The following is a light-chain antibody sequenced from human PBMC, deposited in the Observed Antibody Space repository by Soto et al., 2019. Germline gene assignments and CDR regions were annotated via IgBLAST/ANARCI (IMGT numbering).Light chain of an antibody. CDR3: QHYINFPRT. CDR1: QSITSW. Sequence: DIQMTQSPSIQSAFVGDRVTITCRASQSITSWLAWYQHKPGKAPKRLIYKASTLESGVPSRFSGSGSGTEFTLTISSLQPDDFATYYCQHYINFPRTFGQGTKVEIK. V-gene: IGKV1-5*03. J-gene: IGKJ1*01. CDR2: KAS.